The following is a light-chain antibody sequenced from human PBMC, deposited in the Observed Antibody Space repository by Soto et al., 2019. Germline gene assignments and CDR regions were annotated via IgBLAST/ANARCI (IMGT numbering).Light chain of an antibody. V-gene: IGKV1-33*01. Sequence: DIQMTQSPSSLSASVGDRVTITCQASQDIRKYLNWYQQKPGKAPNLLIYDASNLETGVTSRFSGSVSGTDFTFTISGLQPEDIGTYYCQQYDTLPMTFGQGTRLEIK. J-gene: IGKJ5*01. CDR1: QDIRKY. CDR3: QQYDTLPMT. CDR2: DAS.